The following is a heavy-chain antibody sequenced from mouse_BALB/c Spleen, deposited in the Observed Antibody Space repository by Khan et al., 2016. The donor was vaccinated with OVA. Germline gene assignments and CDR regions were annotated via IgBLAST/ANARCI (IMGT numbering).Heavy chain of an antibody. CDR1: GFTINDTY. CDR2: ISPASGDT. V-gene: IGHV14-3*02. CDR3: DSLYGNPFAY. J-gene: IGHJ3*01. D-gene: IGHD2-1*01. Sequence: VQLQQSGADLMKPGASVMLSCTASGFTINDTYMPWVKQRPEQGLEWIGWISPASGDTKSDPRFQGKATITANTSSNRDNLQLSSLTLEDTAVYYCDSLYGNPFAYWGQGTLVTVSA.